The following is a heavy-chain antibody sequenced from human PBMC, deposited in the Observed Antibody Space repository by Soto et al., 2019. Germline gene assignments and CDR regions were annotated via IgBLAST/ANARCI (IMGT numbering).Heavy chain of an antibody. V-gene: IGHV3-74*01. CDR2: IKSDGTGT. Sequence: EVRLVESGGGLVQPGGSLRLSCAASGFTFSSYWMSWVRQAPGKGLVWVSRIKSDGTGTTYADSVKGRFTISRDNAEKTLYLQMNSLRAEDTAVYYCARGGDYGDHAAFGVWGQGTLVTVSS. D-gene: IGHD4-17*01. CDR3: ARGGDYGDHAAFGV. CDR1: GFTFSSYW. J-gene: IGHJ1*01.